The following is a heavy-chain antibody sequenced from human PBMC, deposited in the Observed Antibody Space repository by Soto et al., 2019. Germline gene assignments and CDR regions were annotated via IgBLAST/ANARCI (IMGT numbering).Heavy chain of an antibody. CDR2: ISWDGGST. CDR3: AKAKGRYCSSGSCYWFDP. V-gene: IGHV3-43*01. J-gene: IGHJ5*02. CDR1: GFTFDDYT. Sequence: GGSLRLSCAASGFTFDDYTMHWVRQAPGKGLEWVSLISWDGGSTYYADSVKGRFTISRDNSKNSLYLQMNSLRTEDTALYYCAKAKGRYCSSGSCYWFDPWGQGTLVTVSS. D-gene: IGHD2-15*01.